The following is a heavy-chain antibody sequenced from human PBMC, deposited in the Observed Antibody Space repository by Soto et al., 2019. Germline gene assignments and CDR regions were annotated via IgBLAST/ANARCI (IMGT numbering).Heavy chain of an antibody. CDR3: ASLGSGSYYPLENYYYYYGMDV. J-gene: IGHJ6*02. V-gene: IGHV4-4*02. D-gene: IGHD3-10*01. CDR1: GGSISSSNW. CDR2: IYHSGST. Sequence: SETLSLTCAVSGGSISSSNWWSWVRQPPGKGLEWIGEIYHSGSTNYNPSLKSRVTIAVDKSKNQFSLKLSSVTAADPAVYYWASLGSGSYYPLENYYYYYGMDVWGQGTTVTVSS.